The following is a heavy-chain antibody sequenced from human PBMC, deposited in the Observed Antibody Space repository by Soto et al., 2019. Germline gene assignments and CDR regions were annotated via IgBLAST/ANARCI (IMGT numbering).Heavy chain of an antibody. Sequence: SETLSLTCAVYGGSFSGYYWSWIRQPPGKGLEWIGEINHSGSTNYNPSLKSRVTISVDTSKNQFSLTLSSVTAADTAVYYCARDGVGPFDHWGQGTLVTVS. CDR3: ARDGVGPFDH. J-gene: IGHJ4*02. V-gene: IGHV4-34*01. D-gene: IGHD3-3*01. CDR1: GGSFSGYY. CDR2: INHSGST.